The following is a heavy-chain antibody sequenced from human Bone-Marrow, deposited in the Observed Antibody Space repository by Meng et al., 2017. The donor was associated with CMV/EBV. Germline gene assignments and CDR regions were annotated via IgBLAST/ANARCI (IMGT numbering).Heavy chain of an antibody. V-gene: IGHV4-34*01. CDR3: ATRITAARFDP. D-gene: IGHD3-3*01. CDR1: GGSFSGYY. Sequence: SETLSLTCAVYGGSFSGYYWSWIRQHPGKGLEWIGEINHSGSTNYNPSLKSRVTISVDTSKNQFSLKLRSVTAADTPVYYCATRITAARFDPWGQGTLVTVSS. J-gene: IGHJ5*02. CDR2: INHSGST.